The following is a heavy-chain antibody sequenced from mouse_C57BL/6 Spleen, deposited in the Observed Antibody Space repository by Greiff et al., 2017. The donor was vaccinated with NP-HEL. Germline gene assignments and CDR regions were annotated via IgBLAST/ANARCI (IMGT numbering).Heavy chain of an antibody. D-gene: IGHD1-1*01. CDR3: ARRGLDYYGSSYFDY. V-gene: IGHV1-53*01. CDR2: INPSNGGT. J-gene: IGHJ2*01. Sequence: QVQLQQSGTELVKPGASVKLSCKASGYTFTSYWMHWVKQRPGQGLEWIGNINPSNGGTNYNEKFKSKATLTVDKSSSTAYMQLSSLTSEDSAVYYCARRGLDYYGSSYFDYWGQGTTLTVSS. CDR1: GYTFTSYW.